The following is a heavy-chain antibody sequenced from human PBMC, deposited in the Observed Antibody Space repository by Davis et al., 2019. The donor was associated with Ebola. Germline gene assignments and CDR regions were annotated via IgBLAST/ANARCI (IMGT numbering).Heavy chain of an antibody. D-gene: IGHD2/OR15-2a*01. J-gene: IGHJ6*02. CDR2: IYYSGST. CDR1: GGSFSGCV. V-gene: IGHV4-59*12. CDR3: ARDLLWDYLSTYYYYGMDV. Sequence: MPWETLSLPWALQGGSFSGCVWRGIRRPPGKGLEWIGYIYYSGSTNYNPSLKSRVTISVDTSKNQFSLTLSSVTAADTAVYYCARDLLWDYLSTYYYYGMDVWGPGTTVTVSS.